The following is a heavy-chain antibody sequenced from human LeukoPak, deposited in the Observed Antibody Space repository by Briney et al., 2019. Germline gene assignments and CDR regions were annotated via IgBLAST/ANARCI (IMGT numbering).Heavy chain of an antibody. D-gene: IGHD4-17*01. J-gene: IGHJ4*02. CDR3: ARGRHYGDYPLSDY. CDR1: GGSISSSSYY. Sequence: SETLSLTCTVSGGSISSSSYYWGWIRQPPGKGLEWIGSIYYSGSTYYNPSLKSRVTISVDTSKNQFSLKLSSVTAADTAVYYCARGRHYGDYPLSDYWGQGTLVTVSS. CDR2: IYYSGST. V-gene: IGHV4-39*07.